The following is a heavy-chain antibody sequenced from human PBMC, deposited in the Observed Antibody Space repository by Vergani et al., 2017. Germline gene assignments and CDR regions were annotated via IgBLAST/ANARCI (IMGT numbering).Heavy chain of an antibody. V-gene: IGHV4-39*07. J-gene: IGHJ5*02. CDR2: IYYSGST. D-gene: IGHD2-21*02. Sequence: QLQLQESGPGLVKPSETLSLTCTVSGGSISSSSYYWGWIRQPPGKGLEWIGSIYYSGSTYYNPSLKSRVTISVDTSKNQFSLKLSSVTAADTAVYYCARVLMVVTAAGWFDPWGQGTLVTVSS. CDR1: GGSISSSSYY. CDR3: ARVLMVVTAAGWFDP.